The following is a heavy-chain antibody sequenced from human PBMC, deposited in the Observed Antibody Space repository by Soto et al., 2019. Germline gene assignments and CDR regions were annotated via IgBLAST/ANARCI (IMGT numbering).Heavy chain of an antibody. D-gene: IGHD1-7*01. CDR2: IGIAGDT. Sequence: GGSLRLSCAASGFTFSSYDMHWVRQGTGKGLEWISGIGIAGDTYYPGSVKGRFTISRENAKNSLYLQMNNLRAGDTAMYYCVGSITGTTDFDYWGRGTLVTVS. J-gene: IGHJ4*02. V-gene: IGHV3-13*01. CDR1: GFTFSSYD. CDR3: VGSITGTTDFDY.